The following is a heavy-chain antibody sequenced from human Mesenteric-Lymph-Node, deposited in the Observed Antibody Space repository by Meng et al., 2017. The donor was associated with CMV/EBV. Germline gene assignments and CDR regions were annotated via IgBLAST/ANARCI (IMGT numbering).Heavy chain of an antibody. V-gene: IGHV3-30*04. CDR2: ISYDGRIK. CDR1: GFTFTSHA. CDR3: AKGSLSSWYSFDC. J-gene: IGHJ4*02. D-gene: IGHD6-13*01. Sequence: GESLKISCAASGFTFTSHAMHWVRQAPGKGLEWVAVISYDGRIKYNADSVTGRFTISRDNSKDTLYLQMNSLRAEDTAVYHCAKGSLSSWYSFDCWGQGTLVTVSS.